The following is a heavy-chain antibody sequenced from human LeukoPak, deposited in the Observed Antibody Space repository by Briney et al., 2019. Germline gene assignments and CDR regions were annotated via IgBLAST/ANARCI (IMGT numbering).Heavy chain of an antibody. Sequence: PGRSLRLSCEASGCTCSSYAMHGVRQAPGKGLEGMAIIAHDGNSAVYADSVKGRLTLSRDNSKNTLYLQMNSLSAEDTAVYYCARDVSLYDGKSGWFDPWGQGALVYV. D-gene: IGHD5/OR15-5a*01. V-gene: IGHV3-30*04. CDR2: IAHDGNSA. CDR3: ARDVSLYDGKSGWFDP. CDR1: GCTCSSYA. J-gene: IGHJ5*02.